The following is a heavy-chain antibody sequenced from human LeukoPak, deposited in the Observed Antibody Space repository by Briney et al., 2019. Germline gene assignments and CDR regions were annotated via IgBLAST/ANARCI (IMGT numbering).Heavy chain of an antibody. D-gene: IGHD6-13*01. Sequence: HPGRTLRLSRAASGFTFDNYAMHWVRQAPGKGLEWVSGISWNSGTIGYADSVKGRFSISRDNAKNSLYLQMNSLRAEDTALYYCAKDRRSTWTGGYFDYWGQGTLATVSS. CDR2: ISWNSGTI. J-gene: IGHJ4*02. V-gene: IGHV3-9*01. CDR3: AKDRRSTWTGGYFDY. CDR1: GFTFDNYA.